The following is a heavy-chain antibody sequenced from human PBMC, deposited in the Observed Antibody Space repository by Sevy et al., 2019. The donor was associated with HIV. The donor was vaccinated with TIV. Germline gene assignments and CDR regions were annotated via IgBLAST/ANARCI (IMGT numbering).Heavy chain of an antibody. Sequence: ASVKVSCKASGYTFTTYAFNWVRQAPGQGLEWMGWISVYNGNTNYAQNLQGRVTMTSDTSTSTAYMESRSLRSDDTAVYYCARDKPQGVVVLPGAMWGGVDYWGQGTLVTVSS. J-gene: IGHJ4*02. CDR3: ARDKPQGVVVLPGAMWGGVDY. V-gene: IGHV1-18*01. CDR2: ISVYNGNT. D-gene: IGHD2-2*01. CDR1: GYTFTTYA.